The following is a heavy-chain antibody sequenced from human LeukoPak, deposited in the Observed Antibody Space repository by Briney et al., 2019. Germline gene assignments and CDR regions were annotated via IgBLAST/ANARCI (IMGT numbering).Heavy chain of an antibody. D-gene: IGHD3-10*01. CDR3: ARDSRFGKLLIPYFDY. V-gene: IGHV3-48*02. Sequence: GGSRRLSCAASGFTFSNYNMNWVRQAPGKGLEWVSYITSRSSSIYYADSVKGRFTISRDNAQNSLYLQMNSLRDEDTAVYYCARDSRFGKLLIPYFDYWGQGTLVTVSS. J-gene: IGHJ4*02. CDR1: GFTFSNYN. CDR2: ITSRSSSI.